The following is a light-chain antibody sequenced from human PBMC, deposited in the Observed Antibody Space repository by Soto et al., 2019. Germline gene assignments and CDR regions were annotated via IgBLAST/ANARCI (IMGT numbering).Light chain of an antibody. CDR2: DVS. CDR1: SSDDGDYNY. J-gene: IGLJ3*02. Sequence: QSALTQPRSVSGSPGQSVTISCTGTSSDDGDYNYVSWYQQYPGKAPKLVIHDVSKRPSGVPDRFSGSKSGNTASLTISGLQAEDEADYYCCSFAGSYTFWVFGGGTKLTVL. V-gene: IGLV2-11*01. CDR3: CSFAGSYTFWV.